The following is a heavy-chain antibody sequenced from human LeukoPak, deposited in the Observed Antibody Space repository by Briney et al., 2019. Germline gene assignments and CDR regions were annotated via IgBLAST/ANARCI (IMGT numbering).Heavy chain of an antibody. V-gene: IGHV4-4*07. J-gene: IGHJ4*02. CDR1: GGSIITYY. CDR2: ISSSGTT. Sequence: SETLSLTCTVSGGSIITYYWSWMRQPAGKGLEWIGRISSSGTTNYNPSLKSRVTMSLDRPKNQFSLKLSSVTAADTAVYYCARDPGSGWYDYWGQGTLVTVSS. CDR3: ARDPGSGWYDY. D-gene: IGHD6-19*01.